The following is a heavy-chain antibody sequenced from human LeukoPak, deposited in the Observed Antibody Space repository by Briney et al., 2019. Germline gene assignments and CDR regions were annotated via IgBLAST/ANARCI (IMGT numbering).Heavy chain of an antibody. CDR2: IYYSGST. J-gene: IGHJ4*02. V-gene: IGHV4-59*01. CDR3: ARKSDGDYDNFDY. CDR1: GGSISSYY. Sequence: SETLSLTCTVSGGSISSYYWSWIRQPPGKGLEWLGYIYYSGSTNYNPSLKSRVTISVDTSKNQFSLKLSSVTAADTAVYYCARKSDGDYDNFDYWGQGTLVTVSS. D-gene: IGHD4-17*01.